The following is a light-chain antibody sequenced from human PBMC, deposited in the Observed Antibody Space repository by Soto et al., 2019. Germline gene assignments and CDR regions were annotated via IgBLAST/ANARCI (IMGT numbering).Light chain of an antibody. Sequence: DIQMTQSPSSLSASVGDRVIITCRASQYINNFLNWYQQKPGQAPKLLIYGASTLQSGVPSRFSGNRSGTDFTLTISILQPEDFATYYCQQSYSIPRFTFGQGTKLE. CDR2: GAS. J-gene: IGKJ2*01. V-gene: IGKV1-39*01. CDR3: QQSYSIPRFT. CDR1: QYINNF.